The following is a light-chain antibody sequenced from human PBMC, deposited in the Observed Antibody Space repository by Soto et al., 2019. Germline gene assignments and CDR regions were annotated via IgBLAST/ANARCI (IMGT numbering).Light chain of an antibody. CDR2: EVS. CDR3: SSYAGSNNSV. Sequence: ALTQPPSASGSPGQSVTISCTGTSSDVGGYNYVSWYQQHPGKAPKLMIYEVSKRPSGVPDRFSGSKSGNTASLTVSGLQAEDEADYYCSSYAGSNNSVFGTGTKLTVL. CDR1: SSDVGGYNY. V-gene: IGLV2-8*01. J-gene: IGLJ1*01.